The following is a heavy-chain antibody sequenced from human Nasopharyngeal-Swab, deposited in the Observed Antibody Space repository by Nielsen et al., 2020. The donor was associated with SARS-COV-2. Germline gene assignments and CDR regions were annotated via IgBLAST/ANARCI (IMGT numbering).Heavy chain of an antibody. Sequence: GSLRLSCRVSGYTFTTYWINWVRQVPGKGLEWLGKIDPRDSYTKYSPSFQGHVTLSVDKSISTAFLQWSRLKASDTAMYYCARHQGSTGWSVVDYWGQGTLVTVSS. CDR2: IDPRDSYT. J-gene: IGHJ4*02. CDR1: GYTFTTYW. CDR3: ARHQGSTGWSVVDY. D-gene: IGHD6-19*01. V-gene: IGHV5-10-1*01.